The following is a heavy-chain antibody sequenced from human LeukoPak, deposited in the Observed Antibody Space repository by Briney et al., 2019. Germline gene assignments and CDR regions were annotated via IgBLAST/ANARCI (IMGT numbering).Heavy chain of an antibody. D-gene: IGHD2-15*01. J-gene: IGHJ4*02. CDR1: RFTFNTYA. Sequence: GGSLRLSCVASRFTFNTYAVDWVRQAPGKGLEWVSAISSNGDFTYYADSVRGRFTISRDNSKNTVFLQMNGLRAEDTAVYYCARVKRDCSGGTCYSYDYWGQGTLVTVSS. V-gene: IGHV3-23*01. CDR2: ISSNGDFT. CDR3: ARVKRDCSGGTCYSYDY.